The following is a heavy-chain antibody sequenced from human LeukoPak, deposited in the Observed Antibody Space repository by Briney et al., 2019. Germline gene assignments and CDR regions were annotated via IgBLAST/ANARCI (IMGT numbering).Heavy chain of an antibody. J-gene: IGHJ4*02. CDR1: GYTFTGYY. CDR3: ARGAFTVARIYYFDY. D-gene: IGHD5-12*01. CDR2: INPNSGGT. Sequence: GASVKVSCKASGYTFTGYYMHWVGQAPGQGLEWMGWINPNSGGTNYAQKFQGRVTMTRDTSISTAYMELSRLRSDDTAVYYCARGAFTVARIYYFDYWGQGTLVTVSS. V-gene: IGHV1-2*02.